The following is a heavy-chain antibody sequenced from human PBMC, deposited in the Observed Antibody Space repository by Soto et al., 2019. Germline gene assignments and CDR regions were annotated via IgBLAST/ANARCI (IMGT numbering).Heavy chain of an antibody. CDR3: TRDPEALDY. J-gene: IGHJ4*02. V-gene: IGHV3-48*01. CDR2: VSRGSPTM. CDR1: GFTFSTYS. Sequence: PGGSLRLSCAASGFTFSTYSMNLVRQAPGKGLEWVAYVSRGSPTMHYADSAKGRFTISRDNAKNSLYLQMNSLKADDTAVYYCTRDPEALDYWGQGTLVTVSS.